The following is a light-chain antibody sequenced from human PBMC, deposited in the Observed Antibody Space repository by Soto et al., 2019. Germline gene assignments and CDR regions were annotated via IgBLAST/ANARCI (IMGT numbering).Light chain of an antibody. CDR3: SSYTSSSTLV. CDR1: ISDVGGHGY. CDR2: EVT. J-gene: IGLJ2*01. V-gene: IGLV2-14*01. Sequence: QSALTQPASVSGSPGQSITISCTGTISDVGGHGYVSWYQQHPGKAPKLMIYEVTYRPSGVSNRFSGSKSGNTASLTISGLQAEDEADYYCSSYTSSSTLVFGGGTKLTVL.